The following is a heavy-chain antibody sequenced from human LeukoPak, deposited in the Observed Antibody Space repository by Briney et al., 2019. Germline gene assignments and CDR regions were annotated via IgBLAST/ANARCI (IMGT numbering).Heavy chain of an antibody. CDR2: ISAYNGNT. Sequence: ASVKVSCKASGYTFTSYGISWVRQAPGQGLEWMGWISAYNGNTNYAQKLQGRVTMTTDTSTSTAYMELRSLRSDDTAVYYCARDRGIAVAGPTNWFDPWGQGTLVTVSS. D-gene: IGHD6-19*01. V-gene: IGHV1-18*01. J-gene: IGHJ5*02. CDR1: GYTFTSYG. CDR3: ARDRGIAVAGPTNWFDP.